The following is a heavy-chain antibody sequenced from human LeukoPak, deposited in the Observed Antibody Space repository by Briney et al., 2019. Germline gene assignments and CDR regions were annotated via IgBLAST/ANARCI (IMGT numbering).Heavy chain of an antibody. J-gene: IGHJ4*02. CDR2: IYTSGST. Sequence: SETLSLTCTVSGGSISSYYWSWIRQPAGKGLEWIGRIYTSGSTNYNPSIKSRVTMSVDTSKNQFSLKLSSVTAADTAVYYCAREPLPGIEAAGTFYFDYWGQGTLVTVSS. CDR1: GGSISSYY. CDR3: AREPLPGIEAAGTFYFDY. V-gene: IGHV4-4*07. D-gene: IGHD6-13*01.